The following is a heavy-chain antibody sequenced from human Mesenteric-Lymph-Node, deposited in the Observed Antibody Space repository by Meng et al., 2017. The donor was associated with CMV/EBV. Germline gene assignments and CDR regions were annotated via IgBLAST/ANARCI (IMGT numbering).Heavy chain of an antibody. J-gene: IGHJ6*02. D-gene: IGHD2-15*01. CDR3: ARGGRGSANGMDV. Sequence: GGSLRLSCAASGFSFSTYSMHWVRQAPGKGLEWVAVISYDGSGKFYADSVKGRFTISRDNSKDTVYLQMNSLRPADTAVYYCARGGRGSANGMDVWGQGTKVTVSS. CDR2: ISYDGSGK. V-gene: IGHV3-30-3*01. CDR1: GFSFSTYS.